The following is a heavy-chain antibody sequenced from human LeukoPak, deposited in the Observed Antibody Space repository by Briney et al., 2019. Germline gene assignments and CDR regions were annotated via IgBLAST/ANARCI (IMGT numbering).Heavy chain of an antibody. J-gene: IGHJ6*03. CDR1: GYTFTSYD. CDR2: VNPNSGNT. D-gene: IGHD2-8*01. CDR3: ARVIMGGSQYYYYYMDV. Sequence: ASVKVSCKASGYTFTSYDINWVRQATGQGLEWMGWVNPNSGNTGYAQKFQGRVTITRNTSISTAYMELSSLRSEDTAVYYCARVIMGGSQYYYYYMDVWGKGTTVTVSS. V-gene: IGHV1-8*03.